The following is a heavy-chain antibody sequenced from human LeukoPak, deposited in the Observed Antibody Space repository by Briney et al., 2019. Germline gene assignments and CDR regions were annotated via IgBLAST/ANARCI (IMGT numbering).Heavy chain of an antibody. CDR1: GFTFSTYW. V-gene: IGHV3-74*01. Sequence: PGGSLRLSCAASGFTFSTYWMHWVRQAPGKGLVWVSRINSDGSSTSYADSVKGRFTISRGNAKNTPFLQMDSLRAEDTALYYCARPYRSGWINDGFDIWGQGTMVTVSS. J-gene: IGHJ3*02. CDR2: INSDGSST. CDR3: ARPYRSGWINDGFDI. D-gene: IGHD6-19*01.